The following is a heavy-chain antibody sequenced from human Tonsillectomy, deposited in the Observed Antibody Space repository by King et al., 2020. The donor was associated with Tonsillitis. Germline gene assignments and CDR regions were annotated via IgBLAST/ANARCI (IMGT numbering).Heavy chain of an antibody. V-gene: IGHV4-31*03. J-gene: IGHJ4*02. Sequence: VQLQESGPGLVKPSQTLSLSCTVSGGSVNSGGFYWTWIRQHPGKGLEWIGYIYDSGTTNYNASLESRVTISVDTSKNQVSLTLTSVTAADTAVYYCARTVHRCDYCDRWGRGTLVIVSS. CDR2: IYDSGTT. CDR1: GGSVNSGGFY. D-gene: IGHD3-16*02. CDR3: ARTVHRCDYCDR.